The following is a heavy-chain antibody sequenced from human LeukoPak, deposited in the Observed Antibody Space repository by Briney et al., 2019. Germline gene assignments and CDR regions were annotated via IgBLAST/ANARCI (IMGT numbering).Heavy chain of an antibody. Sequence: PGGSLRLSCAASGFTFSSYAMSWVRQAPGKGLEWVSGISGSGGSTYYADSVKGRFTISRDNCKDTLYLQMNSLRAEDTAVYYCAKGFRGSYLQAYWGQGTLVTVSS. CDR1: GFTFSSYA. CDR3: AKGFRGSYLQAY. J-gene: IGHJ4*02. V-gene: IGHV3-23*01. D-gene: IGHD1-26*01. CDR2: ISGSGGST.